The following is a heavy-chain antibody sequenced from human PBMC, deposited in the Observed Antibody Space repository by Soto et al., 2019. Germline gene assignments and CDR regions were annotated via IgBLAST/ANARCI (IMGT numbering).Heavy chain of an antibody. CDR3: ARDRTVTGSWGY. D-gene: IGHD4-17*01. CDR1: GYTFTSYY. Sequence: QVQLVQSGAEVKKPGASVKVSCKASGYTFTSYYMHWVRQAPGQGLEWMGIINPSGGSTSYAQKFQGRVTMTRDTSTSTVYMELSSLRSEDTDVYYCARDRTVTGSWGYWGQGTLVTVSS. V-gene: IGHV1-46*01. CDR2: INPSGGST. J-gene: IGHJ4*02.